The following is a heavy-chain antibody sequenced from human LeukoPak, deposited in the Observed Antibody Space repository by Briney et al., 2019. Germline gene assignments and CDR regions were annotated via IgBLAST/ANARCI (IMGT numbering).Heavy chain of an antibody. V-gene: IGHV4-59*01. Sequence: SETLSLTCTVSGGSISSYYWSWIRQPPGKGLEWIGYIYDSGSTKYNPSFKSRVTMSLDTSKNQVSLNLNSVTAEDTAVYFCATLGDFDFWGQGALVAVSS. D-gene: IGHD3-16*01. J-gene: IGHJ4*02. CDR2: IYDSGST. CDR3: ATLGDFDF. CDR1: GGSISSYY.